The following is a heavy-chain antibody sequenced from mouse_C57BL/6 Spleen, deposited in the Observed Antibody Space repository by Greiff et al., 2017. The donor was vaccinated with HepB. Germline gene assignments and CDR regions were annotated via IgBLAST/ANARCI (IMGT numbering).Heavy chain of an antibody. V-gene: IGHV5-4*01. CDR2: ISDGGSDT. Sequence: EVQLVESGGGLVKPGGSLKLSCAASGFTFSSYAMSWVRQTPEKRLEWVATISDGGSDTYYPDNVKGRFTISRDKAKNNLYLHMSHLKSVDTAMYYFAREGYYDPWFAYGGQGPLVTVSA. CDR3: AREGYYDPWFAY. CDR1: GFTFSSYA. D-gene: IGHD2-4*01. J-gene: IGHJ3*01.